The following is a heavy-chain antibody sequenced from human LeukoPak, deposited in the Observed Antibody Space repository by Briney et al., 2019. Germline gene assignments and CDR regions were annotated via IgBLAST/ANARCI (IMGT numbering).Heavy chain of an antibody. CDR3: ISRRDCTSTSCYVASYFDY. J-gene: IGHJ4*02. CDR1: GFTFSGSA. CDR2: ISSNASSYAT. V-gene: IGHV3-73*01. Sequence: PGASLRLSCAVSGFTFSGSAMHWVRQASGKGLEWVGRISSNASSYATAYAASVKGRFTVSRDDSKNTAYLQMNSLKIEDTAVYYCISRRDCTSTSCYVASYFDYWGQGTLVTVSS. D-gene: IGHD2-2*01.